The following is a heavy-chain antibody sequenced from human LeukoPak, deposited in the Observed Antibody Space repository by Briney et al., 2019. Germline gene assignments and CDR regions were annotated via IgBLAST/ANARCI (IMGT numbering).Heavy chain of an antibody. CDR3: ARQTGYGDGFDY. CDR2: IYYSGST. Sequence: SETLSLTRTVSGGSISSSSYYWGWIRQPPGKGLEWIGSIYYSGSTYYNPSLKSRVTISVDTSKNQFSLKLSSVTAADTAVYYCARQTGYGDGFDYWGQGTLVTVSS. D-gene: IGHD4-17*01. J-gene: IGHJ4*02. CDR1: GGSISSSSYY. V-gene: IGHV4-39*01.